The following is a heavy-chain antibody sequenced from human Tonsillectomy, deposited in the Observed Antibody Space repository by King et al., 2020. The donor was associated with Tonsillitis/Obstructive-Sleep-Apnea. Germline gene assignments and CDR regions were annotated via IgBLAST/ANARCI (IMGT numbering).Heavy chain of an antibody. Sequence: GQLVQSGAEVKKPGESLRISCKGSGYRFTSYWIHWVRQMPGKGLEWMGRIDPSDSYTNYSPSFQGHVTISADKSISTAYLQWSSLRASDTAMYYCVGADYYNMDFWGQGTTVTVSS. CDR2: IDPSDSYT. CDR3: VGADYYNMDF. D-gene: IGHD4/OR15-4a*01. J-gene: IGHJ6*02. CDR1: GYRFTSYW. V-gene: IGHV5-10-1*01.